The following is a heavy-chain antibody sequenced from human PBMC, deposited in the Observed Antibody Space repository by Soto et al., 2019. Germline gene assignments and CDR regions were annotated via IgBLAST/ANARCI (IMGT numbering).Heavy chain of an antibody. V-gene: IGHV1-3*01. CDR2: INAGNGNT. Sequence: ASVKVSCKASGYTFTSYAMHWVRQAPGQRLEWMGWINAGNGNTKYSQKFQGRVTITRDTSASTAYMELSSLRSEDTAVYYCARDSAVTTRGGMDVWGQGTTVTVSS. CDR1: GYTFTSYA. D-gene: IGHD4-4*01. J-gene: IGHJ6*02. CDR3: ARDSAVTTRGGMDV.